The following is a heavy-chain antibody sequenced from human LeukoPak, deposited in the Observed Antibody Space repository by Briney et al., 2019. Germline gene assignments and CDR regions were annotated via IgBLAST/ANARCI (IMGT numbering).Heavy chain of an antibody. CDR3: ARSSPLGYCSGGSCYSDGYYYYYYMDV. J-gene: IGHJ6*03. CDR2: IYTGGST. D-gene: IGHD2-15*01. V-gene: IGHV4-61*02. Sequence: SETLSLTCTVSGGSISSATYYWSWIRQPAGKGLEWIGRIYTGGSTNYNPSLKSRVTISVDTSKNQFSLQLNSVTPEDTAVYYCARSSPLGYCSGGSCYSDGYYYYYYMDVWGKGTTVTISS. CDR1: GGSISSATYY.